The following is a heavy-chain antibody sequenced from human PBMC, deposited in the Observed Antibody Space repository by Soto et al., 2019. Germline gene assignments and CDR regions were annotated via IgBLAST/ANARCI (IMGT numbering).Heavy chain of an antibody. J-gene: IGHJ4*02. CDR2: ISAYNGNT. Sequence: QVQLVQSGVEVKKPGASVKVSCKASGYTFTNYGITWVRQAPGQGLEWLGWISAYNGNTNYAQKFQGRVTMTTDTSTSTAYMDLMSRRSDDTAVYYCARGGRFAVADTDYWGQGTLLTVSS. D-gene: IGHD3-3*01. CDR3: ARGGRFAVADTDY. CDR1: GYTFTNYG. V-gene: IGHV1-18*01.